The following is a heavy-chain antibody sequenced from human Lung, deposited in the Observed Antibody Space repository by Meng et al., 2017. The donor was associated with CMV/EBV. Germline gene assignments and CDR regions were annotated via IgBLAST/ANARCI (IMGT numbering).Heavy chain of an antibody. D-gene: IGHD5/OR15-5a*01. J-gene: IGHJ4*02. V-gene: IGHV3-74*01. CDR3: ASDLTSAVYISWGDDFDY. Sequence: FPFCGYSIRWVRRAPGNVLVRVSRINADGTITSYADSVKDRFTISQDSAESTVFLQVPSLSPEATSVYYCASDLTSAVYISWGDDFDYWGQGTLVTVSS. CDR2: INADGTIT. CDR1: FPFCGYS.